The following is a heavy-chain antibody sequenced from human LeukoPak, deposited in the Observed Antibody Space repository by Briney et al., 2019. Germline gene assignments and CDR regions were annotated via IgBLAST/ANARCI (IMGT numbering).Heavy chain of an antibody. D-gene: IGHD6-19*01. CDR2: INHSGST. Sequence: SETLSLTCAVYGGSFSGYYWSWIRQPPGKGLEWIGEINHSGSTNYNPSLKSRVTISVDTSKNQFSLKLSSVTAADTAVYYCAIEQWLVIDYWGQGTLVTVSS. CDR3: AIEQWLVIDY. V-gene: IGHV4-34*01. J-gene: IGHJ4*02. CDR1: GGSFSGYY.